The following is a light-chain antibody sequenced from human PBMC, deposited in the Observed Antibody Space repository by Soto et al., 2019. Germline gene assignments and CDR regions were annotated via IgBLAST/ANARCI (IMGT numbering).Light chain of an antibody. V-gene: IGLV2-23*02. J-gene: IGLJ1*01. CDR3: SLDAGNSIYF. CDR2: DVS. Sequence: QSVLTQPASVSGSPGQSITMSCTDVGFYGLVSWYQQHPGKVPKLMIYDVSKRPSGVSERFSGSKSGNTAYLTISALQADGGADYFRSLDAGNSIYFFGTGTKVTVL. CDR1: VGFYGL.